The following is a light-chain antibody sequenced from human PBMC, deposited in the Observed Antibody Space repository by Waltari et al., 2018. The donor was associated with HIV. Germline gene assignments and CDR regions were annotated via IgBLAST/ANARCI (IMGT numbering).Light chain of an antibody. CDR1: SSDVGGYNY. CDR2: EVS. V-gene: IGLV2-8*01. Sequence: QSALTQPPSASGSPGQSVTISCTGTSSDVGGYNYVSWYQQHPGKAPKLMIYEVSKRPSGVPDRFSGSKSGNTASLTVSGLQAEDEADYYCSSRAGGDNYVFGTWTRVSVL. CDR3: SSRAGGDNYV. J-gene: IGLJ1*01.